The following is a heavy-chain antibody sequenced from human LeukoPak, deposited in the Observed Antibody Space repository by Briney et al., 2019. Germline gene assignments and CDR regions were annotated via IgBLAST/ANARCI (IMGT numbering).Heavy chain of an antibody. V-gene: IGHV4-59*02. CDR1: GDSVTGYY. CDR2: IYQIGTT. D-gene: IGHD2-15*01. J-gene: IGHJ4*02. Sequence: PSETLSLTCTVFGDSVTGYYLNWVRQPPGKGLEWIGHIYQIGTTNYNPSLKSRLTISADTSKNQFSLKLRSVTAADTAVYYCVIGVGWQPDYWGQGALVTVSS. CDR3: VIGVGWQPDY.